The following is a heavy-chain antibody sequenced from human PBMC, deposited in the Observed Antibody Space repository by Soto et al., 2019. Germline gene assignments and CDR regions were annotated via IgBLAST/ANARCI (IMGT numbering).Heavy chain of an antibody. J-gene: IGHJ5*02. CDR3: ARSQIRYYYGSGSYYGGWFDP. CDR1: GGSISSYY. CDR2: IYYSGST. D-gene: IGHD3-10*01. Sequence: TSETLSLTCTVSGGSISSYYWSWIRQPPGKGLEWIGYIYYSGSTNYNPSLKSRVTISVDTSKNQFSLKLSSVTAADTAVYYCARSQIRYYYGSGSYYGGWFDPWGQGTLVTVSS. V-gene: IGHV4-59*01.